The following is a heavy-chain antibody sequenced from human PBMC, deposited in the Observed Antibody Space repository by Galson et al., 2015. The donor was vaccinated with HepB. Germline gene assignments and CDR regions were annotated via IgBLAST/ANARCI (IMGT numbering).Heavy chain of an antibody. CDR2: INPSGGST. CDR1: GYTFTSSY. V-gene: IGHV1-46*01. Sequence: SVKVSCKASGYTFTSSYLHWGRQPPGKGLEWMGIINPSGGSTSYEQKFQGRVTMTRDTSTSTVYMELSSLRSEDTAVYYCARDSEYQLLFSGTNWFDPWGQGTLVTVSS. CDR3: ARDSEYQLLFSGTNWFDP. D-gene: IGHD2-2*01. J-gene: IGHJ5*02.